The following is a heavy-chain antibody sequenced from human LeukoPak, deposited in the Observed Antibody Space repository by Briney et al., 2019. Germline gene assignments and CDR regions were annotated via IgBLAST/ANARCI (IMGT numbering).Heavy chain of an antibody. CDR3: ARQKGYSSGWYFDY. V-gene: IGHV4-39*01. CDR2: IYYSGST. J-gene: IGHJ4*02. Sequence: SETLSLTCTVSGGSVSSSSYYWGWIRQPPGKGLEWIGSIYYSGSTYYNPSLKSRVTISVDTSKNQFSLKLSSVTAADTAVYYCARQKGYSSGWYFDYWGQGTLVTVSS. D-gene: IGHD6-19*01. CDR1: GGSVSSSSYY.